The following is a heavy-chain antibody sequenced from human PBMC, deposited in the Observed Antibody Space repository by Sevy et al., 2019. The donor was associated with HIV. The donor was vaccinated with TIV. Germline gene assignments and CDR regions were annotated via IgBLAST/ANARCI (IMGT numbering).Heavy chain of an antibody. CDR2: ISAYNGNT. D-gene: IGHD7-27*01. Sequence: ASVKVSCKASGYTFSNFAISWVRQAPGQGLEWMGWISAYNGNTNFSQNLQGRVTMTTDTSTSTAYMELRGLRSDDTAVYYCARATGVDNPFDYWGQGTLVTVSS. V-gene: IGHV1-18*01. CDR1: GYTFSNFA. CDR3: ARATGVDNPFDY. J-gene: IGHJ4*02.